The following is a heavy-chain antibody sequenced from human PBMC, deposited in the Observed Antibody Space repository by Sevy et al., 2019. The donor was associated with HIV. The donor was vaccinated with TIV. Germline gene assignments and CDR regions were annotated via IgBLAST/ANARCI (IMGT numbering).Heavy chain of an antibody. V-gene: IGHV3-30*04. CDR3: ALERLSSDVAEYFQN. J-gene: IGHJ1*01. CDR2: ISFDASNK. CDR1: GFTFSRYS. D-gene: IGHD1-1*01. Sequence: GGSLRLSCAASGFTFSRYSMYWVRQAPGKGLEWVATISFDASNKHYADSVKGRFTISRDNFQNSLFLQMNSLRPEDTAVYYCALERLSSDVAEYFQNWGQRTLVTVSS.